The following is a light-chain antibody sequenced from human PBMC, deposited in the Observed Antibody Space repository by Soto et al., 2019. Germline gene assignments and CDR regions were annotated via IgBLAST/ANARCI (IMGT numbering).Light chain of an antibody. Sequence: EIVLTQSPGTLSLSPGERATLSCRASQSVSSNYLAWYQQKPGQAPRPLIYGASSRATGIPDRFSGSEAGTDFTLTISRLEPEDFAVYYCQQYGSSPWTFGQGTKVEIK. V-gene: IGKV3-20*01. J-gene: IGKJ1*01. CDR3: QQYGSSPWT. CDR2: GAS. CDR1: QSVSSNY.